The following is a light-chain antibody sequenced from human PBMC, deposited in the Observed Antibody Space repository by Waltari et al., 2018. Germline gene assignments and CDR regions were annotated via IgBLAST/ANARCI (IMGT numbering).Light chain of an antibody. CDR2: GAS. CDR3: QQYSDSPRMYT. Sequence: EIVLTQSPGTLSLSPGERATLSCRASQRVSSGSLAWYQQKPGQAPRLLISGASSRATGIPDRFSGTGSGTDFTLTINGPEPEDFAVYFCQQYSDSPRMYTFGQGTKLEF. CDR1: QRVSSGS. J-gene: IGKJ2*01. V-gene: IGKV3-20*01.